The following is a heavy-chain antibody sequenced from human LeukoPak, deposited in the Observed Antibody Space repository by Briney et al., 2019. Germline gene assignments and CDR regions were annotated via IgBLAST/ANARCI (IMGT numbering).Heavy chain of an antibody. J-gene: IGHJ4*02. Sequence: GSLRLSCAASGFTFSSYAMSWVRQAPGKGLEWVSSISSSSSYIYYADSVKGRFTISRDNAKNSLYLQMNSLRAEDTAVYYCARIDDYGDYAILWGQGTLVTVSS. CDR1: GFTFSSYA. D-gene: IGHD4-17*01. V-gene: IGHV3-21*01. CDR2: ISSSSSYI. CDR3: ARIDDYGDYAIL.